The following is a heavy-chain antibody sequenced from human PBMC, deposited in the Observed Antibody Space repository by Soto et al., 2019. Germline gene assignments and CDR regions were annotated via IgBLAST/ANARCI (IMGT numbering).Heavy chain of an antibody. CDR2: IVPSLDTT. CDR1: GGTFSSSG. CDR3: ARWPQPRGTGDPYGVEV. D-gene: IGHD2-8*02. V-gene: IGHV1-69*09. Sequence: QVQLVQSGTEVKKPGSSVKVSCKASGGTFSSSGFSWVRQAPGQGLEWMGMIVPSLDTTKYAQKFQARVTITADQFTSTAYMELSSLRSEDTAVYYFARWPQPRGTGDPYGVEVWGQGTRVIVSS. J-gene: IGHJ6*02.